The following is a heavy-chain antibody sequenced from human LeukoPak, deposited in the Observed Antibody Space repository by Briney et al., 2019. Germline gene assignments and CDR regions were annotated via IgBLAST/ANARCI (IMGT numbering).Heavy chain of an antibody. CDR1: GGSINNYY. CDR2: IYYRGST. CDR3: ARGGDYGDLRYFDY. Sequence: SETLSLTCTVSGGSINNYYWSWIRQPPGKGPEWIGYIYYRGSTNYNPSLKSRVTFSVDTSKNQFSLKLNSVTAADTAVYYCARGGDYGDLRYFDYWGQGTLVTVSS. J-gene: IGHJ4*02. D-gene: IGHD4-17*01. V-gene: IGHV4-59*01.